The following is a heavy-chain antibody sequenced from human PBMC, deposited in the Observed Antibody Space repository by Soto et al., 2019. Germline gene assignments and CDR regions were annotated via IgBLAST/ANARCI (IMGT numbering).Heavy chain of an antibody. J-gene: IGHJ3*02. CDR3: AGTRVASDAFDI. V-gene: IGHV4-4*07. D-gene: IGHD1-1*01. CDR1: GGSISSYY. CDR2: IYTSGST. Sequence: TSETLSLTCTVSGGSISSYYWSWIRQPAGKGLEWIGRIYTSGSTNYNPSLKSRVTMSVDTSKNQFSLKLTSVTAADTAVYCCAGTRVASDAFDIWGQGTMVTVSS.